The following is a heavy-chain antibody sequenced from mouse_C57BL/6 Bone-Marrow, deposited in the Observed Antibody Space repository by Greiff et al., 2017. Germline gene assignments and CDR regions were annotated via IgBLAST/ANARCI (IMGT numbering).Heavy chain of an antibody. D-gene: IGHD1-1*01. CDR2: ISNGGGST. CDR3: ARHGSSSFAY. J-gene: IGHJ3*01. V-gene: IGHV5-12*01. Sequence: EVQLVESGGGLVQPGGSLKLSCAASGFTFSDYYMYWVRQTPEKRLEWVAYISNGGGSTYYPDTVKGRFTISRDNAKNTLYLQMSRLKSEDTAMYYCARHGSSSFAYWGQGTLVTVSA. CDR1: GFTFSDYY.